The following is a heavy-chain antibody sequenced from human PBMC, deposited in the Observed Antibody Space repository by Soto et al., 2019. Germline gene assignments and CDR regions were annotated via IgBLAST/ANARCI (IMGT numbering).Heavy chain of an antibody. J-gene: IGHJ4*02. CDR3: ARDHPHSYGVYYFDY. V-gene: IGHV4-59*01. D-gene: IGHD5-18*01. CDR2: IYSSGST. Sequence: SXTLSLTCTVSGGSISNYYWNWIRQSPGKGLEWIGYIYSSGSTHYNPSLQNRVTISIDTSKNQVSLKVNSVTAADTAVYYCARDHPHSYGVYYFDYWGQGTPVTXSS. CDR1: GGSISNYY.